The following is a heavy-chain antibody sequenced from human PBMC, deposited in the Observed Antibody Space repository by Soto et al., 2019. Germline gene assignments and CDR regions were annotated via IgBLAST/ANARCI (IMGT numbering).Heavy chain of an antibody. CDR3: ASLDGHNYFDY. CDR2: IYHSGST. J-gene: IGHJ4*02. V-gene: IGHV4-4*02. CDR1: GGSISSNNW. D-gene: IGHD2-21*01. Sequence: SETLSLTCAVSGGSISSNNWWSWVRQPPGKGLEWIGEIYHSGSTNYNPSLKSRVTISLDKSKNQFSLKLSSVTAADTAVYYCASLDGHNYFDYWGQGTLVTVSS.